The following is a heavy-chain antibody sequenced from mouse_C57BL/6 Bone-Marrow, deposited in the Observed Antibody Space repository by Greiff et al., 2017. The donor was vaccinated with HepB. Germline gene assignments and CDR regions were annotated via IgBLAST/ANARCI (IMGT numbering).Heavy chain of an antibody. V-gene: IGHV3-6*01. Sequence: EVKLMESGPGLVKPSQSLSLTCSVTGYSITSGYYWNWIRQFPGNKLEWMGYISYDGSNNYNPSLKNRISITRDTSKNQFFLKLNSVTTEDTATYYCARDQDGYDYWGQGTTLTVSS. J-gene: IGHJ2*01. D-gene: IGHD3-2*02. CDR2: ISYDGSN. CDR1: GYSITSGYY. CDR3: ARDQDGYDY.